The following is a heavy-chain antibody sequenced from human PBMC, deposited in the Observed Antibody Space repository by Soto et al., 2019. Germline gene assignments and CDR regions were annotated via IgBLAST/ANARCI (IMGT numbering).Heavy chain of an antibody. CDR1: GFTFTNHG. Sequence: GGSLRLSCVASGFTFTNHGWHWVRQAPGKGLEWVSIICGSGGSQYYADSVKGRFTISRDNSKNTLYLQMNSLRAEDTAVYYCAYSSTPFDYWGQGTLVTVSS. D-gene: IGHD6-13*01. CDR2: ICGSGGSQ. CDR3: AYSSTPFDY. J-gene: IGHJ4*02. V-gene: IGHV3-23*01.